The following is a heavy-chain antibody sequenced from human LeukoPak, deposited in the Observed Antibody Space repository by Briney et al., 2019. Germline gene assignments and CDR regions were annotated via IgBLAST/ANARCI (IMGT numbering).Heavy chain of an antibody. V-gene: IGHV3-7*05. D-gene: IGHD6-13*01. CDR3: ASARGDIAAAPNWFDP. J-gene: IGHJ5*02. Sequence: PGGSLRLSCAASGFTFSSYWMSWVRQAPGKGLEWVANIKQDGSEKYYVDSVKGRFTISRDNAKNSLYLQMNSLRAEDTAVYYRASARGDIAAAPNWFDPWGQGTLVTVSS. CDR1: GFTFSSYW. CDR2: IKQDGSEK.